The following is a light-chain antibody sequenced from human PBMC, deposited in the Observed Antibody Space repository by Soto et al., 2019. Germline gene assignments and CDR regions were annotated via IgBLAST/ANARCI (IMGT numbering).Light chain of an antibody. V-gene: IGKV3-20*01. Sequence: EIVLTQSPGTLSLSPRERATLSCRASQSVNDNYVAWDQHKPGQAPRLLIYGASSRAPGIPDRFSGSGSGTDFTLTISRLEPEDFAIYYCQQYAASPRTFGQGTQVEVK. CDR3: QQYAASPRT. J-gene: IGKJ1*01. CDR2: GAS. CDR1: QSVNDNY.